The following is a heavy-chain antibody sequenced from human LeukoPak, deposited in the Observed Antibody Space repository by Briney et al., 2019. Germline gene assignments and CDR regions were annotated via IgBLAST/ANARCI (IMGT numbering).Heavy chain of an antibody. CDR2: ISAYNGNT. J-gene: IGHJ4*02. Sequence: ASVKVSCKASSYTFTSYGISWVRQAPGQGLEWMGWISAYNGNTNYAQKLQGRVTMTTDTSTSTAYMELRSLRSDDTAVYYCARDLDDSSGPSDFDYWGQGTLVTVSS. CDR3: ARDLDDSSGPSDFDY. V-gene: IGHV1-18*01. CDR1: SYTFTSYG. D-gene: IGHD3-22*01.